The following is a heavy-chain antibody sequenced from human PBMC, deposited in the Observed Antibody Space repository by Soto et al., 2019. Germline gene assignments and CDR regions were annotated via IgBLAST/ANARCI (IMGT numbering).Heavy chain of an antibody. D-gene: IGHD2-15*01. J-gene: IGHJ6*02. CDR2: ISGSGVST. Sequence: EVQLLESGGGLVQPGGSLRLSCAASGFTFSSYAMSWVRQAPGKGLEWVSAISGSGVSTYYADSVKGRFTISRDNSKNTLYLQMNSLRAEDTAVYYCAKSGRCSGGSCYSGPIYYGMDVWGQGTTVIVSS. CDR1: GFTFSSYA. CDR3: AKSGRCSGGSCYSGPIYYGMDV. V-gene: IGHV3-23*01.